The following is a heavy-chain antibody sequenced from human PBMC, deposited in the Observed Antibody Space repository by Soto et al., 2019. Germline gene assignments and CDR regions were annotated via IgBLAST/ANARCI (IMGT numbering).Heavy chain of an antibody. Sequence: QVHLMQSGAEVKKPGSSVKVSCKASGGTFGSDAITWVRQAPGQGLEWVGRIIPIFGTTNYAQNLQGRVTIPADNSALTSYMELPSLTSDDTALYYCARDRTDSGYYRTWLDPWGQGTQVTVSS. CDR1: GGTFGSDA. CDR2: IIPIFGTT. D-gene: IGHD3-22*01. V-gene: IGHV1-69*06. CDR3: ARDRTDSGYYRTWLDP. J-gene: IGHJ5*02.